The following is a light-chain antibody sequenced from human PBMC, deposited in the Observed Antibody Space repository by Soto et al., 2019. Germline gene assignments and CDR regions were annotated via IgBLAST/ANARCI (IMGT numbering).Light chain of an antibody. V-gene: IGKV4-1*01. CDR2: WAS. CDR3: QQYYNAPIT. Sequence: DIVMTQSPDSLPVSLGERATINCKSSQSILYSSNSNNYLAWYQQKPGQPPKLLIYWASTRESGVPDRFSGSGSGTDFTLTISSLQAEDVAVYYCQQYYNAPITFGQGTRLEIK. J-gene: IGKJ5*01. CDR1: QSILYSSNSNNY.